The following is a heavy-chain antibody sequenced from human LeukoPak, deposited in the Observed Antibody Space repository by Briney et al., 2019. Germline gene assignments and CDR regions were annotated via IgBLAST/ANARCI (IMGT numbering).Heavy chain of an antibody. CDR1: GGSISSYY. CDR3: ASYSSSVVFDY. CDR2: IYTSGST. J-gene: IGHJ4*02. V-gene: IGHV4-4*07. Sequence: SETLSLTCTVSGGSISSYYWSWIRQPAGKGLEWIGRIYTSGSTNYNPSLKSRVTISVDTSKNQFSLKLSSVTAADTAVYYCASYSSSVVFDYWGQGTLVTVSS. D-gene: IGHD6-6*01.